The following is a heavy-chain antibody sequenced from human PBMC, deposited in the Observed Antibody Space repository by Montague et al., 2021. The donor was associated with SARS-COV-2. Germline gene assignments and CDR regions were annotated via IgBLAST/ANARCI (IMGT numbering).Heavy chain of an antibody. J-gene: IGHJ5*02. CDR1: GGSISSYY. CDR2: IYYSGST. Sequence: SETLSLTCTVSGGSISSYYWSWIRQPPGKGLEWIGYIYYSGSTNXNPSLKSRGTISVDTSKNQFSLKLSSVTAADTAVYYCARALYCSGGSCYPNWFDPWGQGTLVTVSS. D-gene: IGHD2-15*01. CDR3: ARALYCSGGSCYPNWFDP. V-gene: IGHV4-59*01.